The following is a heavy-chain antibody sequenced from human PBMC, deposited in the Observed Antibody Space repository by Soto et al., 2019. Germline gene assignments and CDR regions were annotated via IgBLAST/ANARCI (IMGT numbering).Heavy chain of an antibody. J-gene: IGHJ6*03. V-gene: IGHV1-2*04. CDR1: GYTFTGYY. CDR2: ISPNSGGT. Sequence: QVQLVQSGAEVKKPGASVKVSCKASGYTFTGYYMHWVRQAPGQGLEWMGWISPNSGGTNYAQKFQGWVTMTRDTSISTAYMELSRLRSADTAVYYCARGHSPLGYCSSTSCYVSPVYYMDVWGKGTTVTVSS. CDR3: ARGHSPLGYCSSTSCYVSPVYYMDV. D-gene: IGHD2-2*01.